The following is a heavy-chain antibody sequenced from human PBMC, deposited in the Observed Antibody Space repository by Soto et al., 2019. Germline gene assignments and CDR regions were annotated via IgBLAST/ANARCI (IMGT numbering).Heavy chain of an antibody. D-gene: IGHD2-21*02. CDR3: ARQEVTAIGRDFDY. CDR2: IYHSGST. J-gene: IGHJ4*02. Sequence: QVQLQESGPGLVKPSGTLSLTCAVSGGSISSSNWWSWVRQPPGKGLEWIGEIYHSGSTNYNPSLKRLVTISVDKSKNQFSLKLSSVTAADTAVYYCARQEVTAIGRDFDYWGQGTLVTVSS. V-gene: IGHV4-4*02. CDR1: GGSISSSNW.